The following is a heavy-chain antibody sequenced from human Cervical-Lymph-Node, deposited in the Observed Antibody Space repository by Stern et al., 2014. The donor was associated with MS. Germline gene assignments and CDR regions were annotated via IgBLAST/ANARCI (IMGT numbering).Heavy chain of an antibody. J-gene: IGHJ4*02. D-gene: IGHD2-2*01. CDR1: CDSISNDNW. V-gene: IGHV4-4*02. CDR3: ARDQGFQLMNS. Sequence: QLQLQESGPGLVRPSGTLSLTCAVSCDSISNDNWWSWVRQPPGKGLEWIGEVYHTGSANYDPSLKSRVTISVDKSKNQFSLRLTSMTAADTAVYYCARDQGFQLMNSWGQGTLVIVSS. CDR2: VYHTGSA.